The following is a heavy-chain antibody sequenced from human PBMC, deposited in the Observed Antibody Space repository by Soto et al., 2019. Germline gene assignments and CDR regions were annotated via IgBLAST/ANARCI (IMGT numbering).Heavy chain of an antibody. J-gene: IGHJ4*02. Sequence: SETLSLTCAVYGGSFSGYYWSWIRQPPGKGLEWIGEINHSGSTNYNPSLKSRVTISVDTSKNQFSLKLSSVTAADTAVYYCARGRSFWGSYRYKPFDYWGQGTLVTVSS. V-gene: IGHV4-34*01. CDR3: ARGRSFWGSYRYKPFDY. CDR1: GGSFSGYY. D-gene: IGHD3-16*02. CDR2: INHSGST.